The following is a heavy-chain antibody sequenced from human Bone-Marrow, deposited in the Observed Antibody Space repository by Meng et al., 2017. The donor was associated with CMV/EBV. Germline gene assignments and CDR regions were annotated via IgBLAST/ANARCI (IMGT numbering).Heavy chain of an antibody. Sequence: GGSLRLSCAASGFTFSSYSMNWVRQAPGKGLEWVSSISSSSSYIYYADSVKGRFTISRDNAKNSLYLQMNSLRAEDTAVYYCARDTSQTTVTKRGALRDYFDYWGQGTLVTGSS. V-gene: IGHV3-21*01. CDR3: ARDTSQTTVTKRGALRDYFDY. CDR1: GFTFSSYS. D-gene: IGHD4-17*01. J-gene: IGHJ4*02. CDR2: ISSSSSYI.